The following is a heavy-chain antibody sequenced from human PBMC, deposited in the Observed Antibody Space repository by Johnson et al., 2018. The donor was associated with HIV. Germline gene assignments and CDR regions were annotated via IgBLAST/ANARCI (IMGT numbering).Heavy chain of an antibody. V-gene: IGHV3-74*02. CDR3: ARVRVGAFDI. D-gene: IGHD1-26*01. CDR1: GLIFSRSW. Sequence: VQLVESGGGLIQPGGSLRLSCEASGLIFSRSWMHWVRQAPGKGLVWVSRSNSAGTSTSYADSGKGRFTISRDNSKNMLFLQINSLRVEDTAVYYCARVRVGAFDIWGQGTMVTVSS. J-gene: IGHJ3*02. CDR2: SNSAGTST.